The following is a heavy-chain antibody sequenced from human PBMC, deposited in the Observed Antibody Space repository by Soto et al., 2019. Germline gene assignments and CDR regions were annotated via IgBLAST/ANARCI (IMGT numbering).Heavy chain of an antibody. CDR3: ARHVPAAGYYYGMDV. CDR1: AGTLSSYA. Sequence: QVQLVQSGAEVKKPGSSVKVSCKASAGTLSSYAISWVRQAPGQGLEWMGGIIPIFGTANYAQKFQGRVTITADESTSTAYMELSSLRSEDTAVYYCARHVPAAGYYYGMDVWGQGTTVTVSS. V-gene: IGHV1-69*12. CDR2: IIPIFGTA. D-gene: IGHD2-2*01. J-gene: IGHJ6*02.